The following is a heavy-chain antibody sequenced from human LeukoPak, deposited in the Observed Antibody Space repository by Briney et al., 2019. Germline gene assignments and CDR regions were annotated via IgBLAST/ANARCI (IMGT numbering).Heavy chain of an antibody. V-gene: IGHV4-38-2*02. CDR3: ASSGSYVVNYYYYYYMDV. Sequence: SETLSLTCTVSGYSISSGYYWGWIRQPPGKGLEWIGSIYHSGSTYYNPSLKSRVTISVDTSKNQFSLKLSSVTAADTAVYYCASSGSYVVNYYYYYYMDVWGKGTTVTVSS. CDR2: IYHSGST. D-gene: IGHD1-26*01. CDR1: GYSISSGYY. J-gene: IGHJ6*03.